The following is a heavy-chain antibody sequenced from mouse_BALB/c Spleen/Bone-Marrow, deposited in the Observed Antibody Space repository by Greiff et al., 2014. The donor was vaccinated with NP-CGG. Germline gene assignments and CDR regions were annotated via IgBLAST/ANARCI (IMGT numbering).Heavy chain of an antibody. D-gene: IGHD4-1*01. V-gene: IGHV14-1*02. CDR2: IDPEIGNT. CDR1: GFNIKDYF. J-gene: IGHJ2*01. CDR3: ARLFGTRDFDY. Sequence: VQLQQSGAELVRPGALVKLSCKASGFNIKDYFMHWVKQRPEQGLEWIGWIDPEIGNTLYDPKFQGKASITADTSSNTAYLQLSSLTSEDTAVYYCARLFGTRDFDYWGQGTTHTVSS.